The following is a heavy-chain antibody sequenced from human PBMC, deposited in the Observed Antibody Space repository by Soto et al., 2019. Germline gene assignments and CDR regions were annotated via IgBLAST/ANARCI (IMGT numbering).Heavy chain of an antibody. V-gene: IGHV3-53*01. CDR2: IYSGGST. CDR3: ATRPLLPGAP. J-gene: IGHJ3*01. D-gene: IGHD3-22*01. Sequence: EAQLVESGGGLIQPGGSLRLSCAASGFTFSSNDMNWVRQAPGKGLEWVSLIYSGGSTYYADSVKGRFTISRDNSKNTLYRQMSSLRAEDTAVYYCATRPLLPGAPWGQGTMVTVSS. CDR1: GFTFSSND.